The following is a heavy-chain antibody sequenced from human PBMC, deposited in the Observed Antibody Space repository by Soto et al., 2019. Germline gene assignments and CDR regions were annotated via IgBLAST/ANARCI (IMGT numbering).Heavy chain of an antibody. CDR3: AKRPSGTTWGESDY. V-gene: IGHV1-18*04. CDR2: ISGYSGNA. Sequence: QVQVMQSGAEVKKPGDSVKVSCKTSGYIFSDYDINWVRQAPGQGLEWMGWISGYSGNANLAQKFQGRVTMTTDKSTRTAYMELRRLRSDDTAVYYCAKRPSGTTWGESDYWGQGTLVTVSS. J-gene: IGHJ4*02. D-gene: IGHD3-10*01. CDR1: GYIFSDYD.